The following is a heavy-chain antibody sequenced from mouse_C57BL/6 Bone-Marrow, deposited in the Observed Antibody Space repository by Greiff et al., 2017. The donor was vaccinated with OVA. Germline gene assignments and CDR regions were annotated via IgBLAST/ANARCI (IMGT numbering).Heavy chain of an antibody. CDR3: ASGTYYGAMDY. V-gene: IGHV1-59*01. CDR1: GYTFTSYW. Sequence: QVQLQQPGAELVRPGTSVKLSCKASGYTFTSYWMHWVKQRPGQGLEWIGVIDPSDSYTNYNQKFKGKATLTVDTSSSTAYMHLSKLTSKDSAVYYCASGTYYGAMDYWGQGTTVTVSS. D-gene: IGHD1-1*01. J-gene: IGHJ4*01. CDR2: IDPSDSYT.